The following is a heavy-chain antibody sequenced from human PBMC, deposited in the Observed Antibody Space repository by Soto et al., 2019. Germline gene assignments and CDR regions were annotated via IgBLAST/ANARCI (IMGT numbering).Heavy chain of an antibody. D-gene: IGHD3-22*01. J-gene: IGHJ4*03. CDR2: ISAYNGNT. V-gene: IGHV1-18*04. Sequence: ASVKVSCKASGYTFTSYGISWVRQAPGQGLEWMGWISAYNGNTNYAQKLQGRVTMTTDTSTSTAYMELRSLRSDDTAVYYCARDPRTDYYVSSGTLGPWGHRTLVTVSS. CDR1: GYTFTSYG. CDR3: ARDPRTDYYVSSGTLGP.